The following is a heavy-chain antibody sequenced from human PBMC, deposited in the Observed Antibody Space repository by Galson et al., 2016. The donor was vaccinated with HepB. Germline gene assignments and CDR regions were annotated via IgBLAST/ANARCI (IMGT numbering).Heavy chain of an antibody. D-gene: IGHD6-13*01. CDR1: GGSISSRSYY. Sequence: SEILSLTCTVSGGSISSRSYYWGWIRQPPGKGLEWIGSIYYSGSTYYNPSLKSRVTISVDTSKNQFSLKLSSVTAADTAVYYCARAQVGEIAAAGTWFDYWGQGTLVTVSS. CDR3: ARAQVGEIAAAGTWFDY. J-gene: IGHJ4*02. V-gene: IGHV4-39*01. CDR2: IYYSGST.